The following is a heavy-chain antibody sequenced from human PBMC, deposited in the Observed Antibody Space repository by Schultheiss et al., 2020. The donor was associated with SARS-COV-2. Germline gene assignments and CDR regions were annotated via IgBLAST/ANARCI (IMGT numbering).Heavy chain of an antibody. V-gene: IGHV4-31*03. CDR3: ARGRRAISKLAPNWFDP. J-gene: IGHJ5*02. CDR2: IYYSGST. D-gene: IGHD3-3*01. Sequence: LRLSCNVSGGSIRHGGYYWSRIRQHPGKGLEWIGYIYYSGSTYYNPSLKSRVTISVDTSKNQFSLKLSSVTAADTAVYYCARGRRAISKLAPNWFDPWGQGTLVTVSS. CDR1: GGSIRHGGYY.